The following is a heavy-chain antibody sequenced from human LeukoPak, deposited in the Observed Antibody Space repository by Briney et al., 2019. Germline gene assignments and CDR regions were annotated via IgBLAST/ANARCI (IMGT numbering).Heavy chain of an antibody. D-gene: IGHD4-17*01. CDR2: IYTSGST. Sequence: SETLSLTRTVSGGSISSGSYYWSWIRQPAGKGLEWIGRIYTSGSTNYNPSLKSRVTISVDTSKNQFSLKLSSVTAADTAVYYCARVRYGDYWGKWDHDAFDIWGQGTMVTVSS. V-gene: IGHV4-61*02. CDR3: ARVRYGDYWGKWDHDAFDI. J-gene: IGHJ3*02. CDR1: GGSISSGSYY.